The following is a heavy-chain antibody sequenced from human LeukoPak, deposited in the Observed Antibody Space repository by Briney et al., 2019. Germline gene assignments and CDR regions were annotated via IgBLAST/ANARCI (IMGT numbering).Heavy chain of an antibody. CDR3: ARDGAH. Sequence: GGSLRLSCTASGFTFSSYTMTWVRQAPGKGLEWVSVIYSGGSTYYADSVKGRFTISRDNSKNTLYLQMNSLRAEDTAVYYCARDGAHWGQGTLVTVSS. D-gene: IGHD3-16*01. CDR2: IYSGGST. J-gene: IGHJ4*02. V-gene: IGHV3-53*01. CDR1: GFTFSSYT.